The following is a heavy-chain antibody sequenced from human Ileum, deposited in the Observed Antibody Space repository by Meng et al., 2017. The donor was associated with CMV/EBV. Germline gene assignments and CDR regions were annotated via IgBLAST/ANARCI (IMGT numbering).Heavy chain of an antibody. D-gene: IGHD3-16*02. CDR3: ARESQQLYRTLDY. CDR2: IYTSGST. CDR1: GCSINIAY. V-gene: IGHV4-4*07. J-gene: IGHJ4*02. Sequence: GQLQGRGPGLVKSCETVSITCTVSGCSINIAYWSCIRPPGGKGLELVGRIYTSGSTKYNPSLKRRVTMSVDTSKNQFPLNLSSVTAADTAVYYCARESQQLYRTLDYWGQGTLVTVSS.